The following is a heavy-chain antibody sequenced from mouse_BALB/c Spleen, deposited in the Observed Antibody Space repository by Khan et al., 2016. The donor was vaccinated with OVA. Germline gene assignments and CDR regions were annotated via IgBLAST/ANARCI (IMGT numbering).Heavy chain of an antibody. CDR2: INPSSGYT. V-gene: IGHV1-4*01. D-gene: IGHD2-14*01. Sequence: VQLQESGAELARPGASVKMSCKASGYTFTSYTMHWVKQRPGQGLEWIGYINPSSGYTNYNQKFKDKATLTADKSSSTAYMQLSSLTSEDSAVDYCAREGADYRKDGWFAYWGQGTLVTVSA. CDR1: GYTFTSYT. CDR3: AREGADYRKDGWFAY. J-gene: IGHJ3*01.